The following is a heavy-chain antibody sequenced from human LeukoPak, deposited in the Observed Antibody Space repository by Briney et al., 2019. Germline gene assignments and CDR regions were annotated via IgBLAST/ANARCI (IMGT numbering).Heavy chain of an antibody. V-gene: IGHV1-69*13. D-gene: IGHD1-1*01. Sequence: ASVKVSCKASGGTFSSYAISWVRQAPGQGLEWMGGIIPIFGTANYAQKFQGRVTITADESTSTAYMELSSLRSEDTAVYYCASFPRTTGTRAFDIWGQGTMVTVSS. J-gene: IGHJ3*02. CDR1: GGTFSSYA. CDR2: IIPIFGTA. CDR3: ASFPRTTGTRAFDI.